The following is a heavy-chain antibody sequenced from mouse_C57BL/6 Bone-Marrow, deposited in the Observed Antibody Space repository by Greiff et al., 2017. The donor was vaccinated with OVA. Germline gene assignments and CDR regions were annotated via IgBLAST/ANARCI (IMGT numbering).Heavy chain of an antibody. J-gene: IGHJ3*01. Sequence: QVQLQQSGAELARPGASVKLSCKASGYTFTSYGISWVKQSPGKGLEWIGEINPRSGNTYYNEKFKGKATLTADKSSSTAYIELRSLTSEDSAVYFCAREDHSAWFAYWGQGTLVTVSA. CDR3: AREDHSAWFAY. CDR1: GYTFTSYG. CDR2: INPRSGNT. V-gene: IGHV1-81*01.